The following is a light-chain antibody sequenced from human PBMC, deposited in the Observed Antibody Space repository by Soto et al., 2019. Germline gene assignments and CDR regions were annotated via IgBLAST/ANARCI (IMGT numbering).Light chain of an antibody. CDR1: YSNIGTNY. V-gene: IGLV1-47*01. CDR3: AAWDNYLSGVI. J-gene: IGLJ2*01. Sequence: QSVLTQPPSASGTPGQRITIACSGSYSNIGTNYVYWYQHLSGAAPKLLIYRNDQRPLGVPDRFSGSKSGTSVSLAISGLRSEDEADYYCAAWDNYLSGVIFGGGTKLTVL. CDR2: RND.